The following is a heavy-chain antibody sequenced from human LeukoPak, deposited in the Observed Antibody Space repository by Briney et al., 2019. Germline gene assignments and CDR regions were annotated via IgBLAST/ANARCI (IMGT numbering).Heavy chain of an antibody. CDR2: ISGSGGST. CDR1: GFTFSSYG. Sequence: GGSLRLSCAASGFTFSSYGMSWVRQAPGKGLEWVSGISGSGGSTYYVDSVKGRFAISRDNSKNTLYLQMNSLTVEDTAIYYCAKGSISGVVLVPATCAPNDYWGQGTLVTVSS. J-gene: IGHJ4*02. D-gene: IGHD2-15*01. CDR3: AKGSISGVVLVPATCAPNDY. V-gene: IGHV3-23*01.